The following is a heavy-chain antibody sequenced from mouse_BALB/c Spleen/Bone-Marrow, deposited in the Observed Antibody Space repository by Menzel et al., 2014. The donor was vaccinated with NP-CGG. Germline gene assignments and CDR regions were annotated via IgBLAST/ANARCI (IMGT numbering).Heavy chain of an antibody. CDR1: GFTFSSFG. D-gene: IGHD2-10*02. Sequence: EVKLEESGGGLVQPGASRKLSCAASGFTFSSFGMHWVRQAPEKGLEWVAYISTGSSTTYYADTVKGRFTISRDTPKIALFRLMTRLSAEDTAMYYCARGVWYDAMDYWGQGTSVTVSS. CDR2: ISTGSSTT. V-gene: IGHV5-17*02. J-gene: IGHJ4*01. CDR3: ARGVWYDAMDY.